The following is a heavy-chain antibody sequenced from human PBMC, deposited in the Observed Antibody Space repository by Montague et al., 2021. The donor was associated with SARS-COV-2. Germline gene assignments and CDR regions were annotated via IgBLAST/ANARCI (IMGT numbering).Heavy chain of an antibody. J-gene: IGHJ6*02. CDR2: ISYDGSNK. CDR3: ARDRDFWSGYLVFYYGMDV. D-gene: IGHD3-3*01. CDR1: GFTFSSYA. Sequence: SLRLSCAASGFTFSSYAMHWVRQAPGKGLEWVAVISYDGSNKYYADSVKGRFTTSRDNSKNTLYLQMNSLRAEDTAVYYCARDRDFWSGYLVFYYGMDVWGQGTTVTVSS. V-gene: IGHV3-30-3*01.